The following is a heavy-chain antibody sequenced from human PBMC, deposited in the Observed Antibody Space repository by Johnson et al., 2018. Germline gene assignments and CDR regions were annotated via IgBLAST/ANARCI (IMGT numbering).Heavy chain of an antibody. J-gene: IGHJ3*02. CDR3: RRWGGNTDI. V-gene: IGHV3-48*02. Sequence: VQLQESGGALVQPGESLRLSCTASGIILNIYDIHWIRQAAGKGLEWLSYISKSGASIYYADSLKGRFTVPTDTAKNSVILPMNSLRDEDTAVYDWRRWGGNTDIWGQGTRVTVSS. D-gene: IGHD2/OR15-2a*01. CDR2: ISKSGASI. CDR1: GIILNIYD.